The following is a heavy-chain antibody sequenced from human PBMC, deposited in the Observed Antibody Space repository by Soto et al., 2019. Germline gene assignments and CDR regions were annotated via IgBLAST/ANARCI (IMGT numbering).Heavy chain of an antibody. D-gene: IGHD6-19*01. CDR3: ARDRRYSSGWYSFDP. V-gene: IGHV4-4*03. Sequence: LRETLSLTCAVSGGSISSSNWWSWVRQPPGKGLEWIGEIHHSGSTNYNPSLKSRLIISVDKSKNQFSLKLRSVSAADTAVYYCARDRRYSSGWYSFDPWGQGTLVTVSS. CDR2: IHHSGST. J-gene: IGHJ5*02. CDR1: GGSISSSNW.